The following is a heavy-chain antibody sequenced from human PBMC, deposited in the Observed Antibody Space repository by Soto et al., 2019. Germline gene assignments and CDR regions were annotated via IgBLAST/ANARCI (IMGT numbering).Heavy chain of an antibody. CDR2: IYHSGNT. D-gene: IGHD6-6*01. CDR3: ASISSSDYASFDY. Sequence: SETLSLTCTVSGGSISSYYWSWIRQAPGKGLEWIGYIYHSGNTNYNPSLKSRVTISVDTSKNQFSLKLSSVTAADTAVYYCASISSSDYASFDYWGQGTLVTVSS. CDR1: GGSISSYY. V-gene: IGHV4-59*01. J-gene: IGHJ4*02.